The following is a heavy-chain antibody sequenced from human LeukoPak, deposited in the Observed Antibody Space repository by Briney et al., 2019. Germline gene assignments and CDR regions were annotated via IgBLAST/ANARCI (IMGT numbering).Heavy chain of an antibody. V-gene: IGHV4-4*07. CDR2: IYTSGST. CDR3: AREGISAAGDAFDI. D-gene: IGHD6-13*01. J-gene: IGHJ3*02. Sequence: SETLSLLCSLSGRPLRRYYWRGTRQPAGRGGEGIGFIYTSGSTNYNPALKSRVTMSVDTSKNQFTLKLSSVTAADTAVYYCAREGISAAGDAFDIWGQGTMVTVSS. CDR1: GRPLRRYY.